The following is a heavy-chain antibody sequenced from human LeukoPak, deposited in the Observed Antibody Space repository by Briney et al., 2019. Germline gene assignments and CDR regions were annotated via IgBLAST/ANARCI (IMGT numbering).Heavy chain of an antibody. CDR3: ARRDSSGWYYFDY. J-gene: IGHJ4*02. V-gene: IGHV5-51*01. CDR2: IYPGDSDT. Sequence: GESLKIPCKGSGYSFTSYWIGWVRQMPRKGLEWMGIIYPGDSDTRYSPSFQGQVTISAVKSISTAYLQWSSLKASDTAMYYCARRDSSGWYYFDYWGQGTLVTVSS. D-gene: IGHD6-19*01. CDR1: GYSFTSYW.